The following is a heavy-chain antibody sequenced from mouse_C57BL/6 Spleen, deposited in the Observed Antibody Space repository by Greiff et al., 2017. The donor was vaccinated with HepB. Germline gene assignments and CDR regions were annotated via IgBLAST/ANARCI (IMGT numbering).Heavy chain of an antibody. J-gene: IGHJ4*01. CDR1: GFSLTSYG. CDR2: IWSDGST. CDR3: ARHGLRSYAMDY. D-gene: IGHD1-1*01. Sequence: QVQLKESGPGLVAPSQRLSITCTVSGFSLTSYGVHWVRQPPGKGLEWLVVIWSDGSTTYNSALKSRLSISKDNSKSQVFLKMNSLQTDDTAMYYCARHGLRSYAMDYWGQGTSVTVSS. V-gene: IGHV2-6-1*01.